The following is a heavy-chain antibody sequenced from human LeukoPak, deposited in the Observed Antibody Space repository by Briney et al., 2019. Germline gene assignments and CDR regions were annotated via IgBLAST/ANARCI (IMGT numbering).Heavy chain of an antibody. CDR3: AKDSSSWRHFDY. J-gene: IGHJ4*02. V-gene: IGHV3-23*01. CDR2: VSGSGGST. CDR1: GFTFSSYA. Sequence: PGGSLRLSCAASGFTFSSYAMTWVRQAPGKGLEWVSHVSGSGGSTYYADSVKGRFTISRDNSENTLYLQMNSLRAEDTAVYYCAKDSSSWRHFDYWSQGTLVTVSS. D-gene: IGHD6-13*01.